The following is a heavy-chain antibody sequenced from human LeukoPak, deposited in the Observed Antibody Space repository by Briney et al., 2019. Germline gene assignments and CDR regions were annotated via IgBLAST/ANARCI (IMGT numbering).Heavy chain of an antibody. V-gene: IGHV3-23*01. Sequence: PGGFLRLSCAASGFTFSSYAMSWVRQAPGKGLEWVSAISGSGGSTYYADSVKGRFTISRDNSKNTLYLQMNSLRAEDTAVYYCASRVLFTMVRGVSPPHNWFDPWGQGTLVTVSS. D-gene: IGHD3-10*01. CDR2: ISGSGGST. CDR1: GFTFSSYA. CDR3: ASRVLFTMVRGVSPPHNWFDP. J-gene: IGHJ5*02.